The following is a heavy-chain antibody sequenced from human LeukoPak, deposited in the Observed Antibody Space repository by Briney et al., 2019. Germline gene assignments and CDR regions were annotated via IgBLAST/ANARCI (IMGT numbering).Heavy chain of an antibody. D-gene: IGHD3-22*01. Sequence: GASLRLSCAASGFTFSSYAMNWVRQAPGKGLEWVSGISASGGYTYYADSVKGRFTISRDNSKNTLYLQMNSLRVKDTAVYYCAKDRLPLSSAYYYVPFDYWGQGTLVTVSS. J-gene: IGHJ4*02. CDR1: GFTFSSYA. CDR2: ISASGGYT. V-gene: IGHV3-23*01. CDR3: AKDRLPLSSAYYYVPFDY.